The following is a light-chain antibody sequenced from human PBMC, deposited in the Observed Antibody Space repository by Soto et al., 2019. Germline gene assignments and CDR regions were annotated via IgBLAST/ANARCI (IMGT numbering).Light chain of an antibody. CDR3: QHFGGWSYT. CDR2: GAS. CDR1: QSVNSNY. J-gene: IGKJ2*01. V-gene: IGKV3-20*01. Sequence: DIVLTQSPGTLSLSPGETATLSCRASQSVNSNYLAWYQQKPGQAPRLLICGASARATGIPDRFSGSGSGTDFTLAISRLEPEDFAVYYCQHFGGWSYTFGQGTKLEIK.